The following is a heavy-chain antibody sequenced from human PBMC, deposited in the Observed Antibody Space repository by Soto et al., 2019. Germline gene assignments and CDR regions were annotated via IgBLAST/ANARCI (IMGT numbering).Heavy chain of an antibody. CDR1: GGSVSSGSYY. Sequence: SETLSLTCTVSGGSVSSGSYYWSWIRQPPGKGLEWIGYIYYSGSTNYNPSLKSRVTISVDTSKNQFSLKLSSVTAADTAVYYCARDQRSRYYGSGNDYWGQGTLVTVSS. V-gene: IGHV4-61*01. CDR3: ARDQRSRYYGSGNDY. D-gene: IGHD3-10*01. CDR2: IYYSGST. J-gene: IGHJ4*02.